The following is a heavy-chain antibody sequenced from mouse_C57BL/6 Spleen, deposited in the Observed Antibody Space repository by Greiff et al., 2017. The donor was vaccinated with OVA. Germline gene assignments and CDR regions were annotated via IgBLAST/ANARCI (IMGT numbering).Heavy chain of an antibody. V-gene: IGHV1-55*01. CDR1: GYTFTSYW. CDR3: ARSAYYSNYFDY. J-gene: IGHJ2*01. CDR2: IYPGSGST. Sequence: LQQPGAELVKPGASVKMSCKASGYTFTSYWITWVKQRPGQGLEWIGDIYPGSGSTNYNEKFKSKATLTVDTSSSTAYMQLSSLTSEDSAVYYCARSAYYSNYFDYWGQGTTLTVSS. D-gene: IGHD2-5*01.